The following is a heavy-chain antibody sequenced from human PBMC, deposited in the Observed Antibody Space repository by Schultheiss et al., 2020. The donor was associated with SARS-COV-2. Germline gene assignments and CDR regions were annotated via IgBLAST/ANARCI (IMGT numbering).Heavy chain of an antibody. J-gene: IGHJ3*02. CDR2: ISGSGGST. CDR3: AREAYYDSSGYYCAFDI. Sequence: GGSLRLSCAASGFTFSSYAMSWVRHAPGKGLEWVSAISGSGGSTHYADSVKGRFTISRDNSKNTLYLQMNSLRAEDTAVYYCAREAYYDSSGYYCAFDIWGQGTMVTGS. CDR1: GFTFSSYA. V-gene: IGHV3-23*01. D-gene: IGHD3-22*01.